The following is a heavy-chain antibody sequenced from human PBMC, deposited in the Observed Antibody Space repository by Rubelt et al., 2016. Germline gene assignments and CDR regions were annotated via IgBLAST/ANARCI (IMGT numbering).Heavy chain of an antibody. CDR2: IWYDGSNK. V-gene: IGHV3-33*01. J-gene: IGHJ6*02. CDR3: ARDQYQLLSYYYYGMDV. D-gene: IGHD2-2*01. CDR1: GFTFSSYG. Sequence: SGGGVVQPGRSLRLSCAASGFTFSSYGMHWVRQAPGKGLEWVAVIWYDGSNKYYADSVKGRFTISRDNSKNTLYLQMNSLRAEDTAVYYCARDQYQLLSYYYYGMDVWGQGTTVTVSS.